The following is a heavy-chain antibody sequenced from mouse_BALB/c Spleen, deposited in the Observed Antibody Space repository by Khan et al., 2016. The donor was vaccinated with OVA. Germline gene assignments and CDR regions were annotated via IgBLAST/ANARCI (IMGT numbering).Heavy chain of an antibody. J-gene: IGHJ2*01. CDR2: ISSGGSYT. CDR1: GFTFSSYA. V-gene: IGHV5-9-1*01. CDR3: ARTAWGYFDY. D-gene: IGHD1-2*01. Sequence: DVKLVESGGGLVKPGGSLKLSCAASGFTFSSYAMSWVRQTPEKRLEWVATISSGGSYTYYPESVKGRFTISRDNARNTLYVQMSSLRSEDTAIYYCARTAWGYFDYWGQGTTLTVSS.